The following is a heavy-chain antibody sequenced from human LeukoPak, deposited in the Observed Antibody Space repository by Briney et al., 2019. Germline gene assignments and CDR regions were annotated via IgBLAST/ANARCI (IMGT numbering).Heavy chain of an antibody. J-gene: IGHJ3*02. V-gene: IGHV4-59*08. D-gene: IGHD3-22*01. Sequence: SETLSLTCTVSGGSISSYYWSWLRQPPGKGLEWIGYIYYSGSTNYNPSLKSRVTISVDTSKNQFSLKLSSVTAADTAVYYCARPGDYYDSSGYLALDIWGQGTMVTVSS. CDR3: ARPGDYYDSSGYLALDI. CDR1: GGSISSYY. CDR2: IYYSGST.